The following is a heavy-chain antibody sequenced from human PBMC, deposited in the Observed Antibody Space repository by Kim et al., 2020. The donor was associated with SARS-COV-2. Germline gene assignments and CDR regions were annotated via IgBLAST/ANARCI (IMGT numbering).Heavy chain of an antibody. D-gene: IGHD3-22*01. CDR1: GFTFSAYS. J-gene: IGHJ4*01. V-gene: IGHV3-21*01. CDR3: ARGLAFYYDSSGIVDY. Sequence: GGSLRLSCAASGFTFSAYSLNWVRQAPGKGLEWVSSISSNNYIHYADSVKGRFTISRDNAKNSVYLQMNSLRAEDTALYYCARGLAFYYDSSGIVDYWG. CDR2: ISSNNYI.